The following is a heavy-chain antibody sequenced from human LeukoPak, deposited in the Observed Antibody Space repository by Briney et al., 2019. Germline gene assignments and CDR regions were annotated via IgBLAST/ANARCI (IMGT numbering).Heavy chain of an antibody. CDR1: GYSLSIGYY. CDR3: ARDKGSYYDSSGYYYYFDY. CDR2: MYRSGYT. D-gene: IGHD3-22*01. Sequence: SETLSLTCAVSGYSLSIGYYWGWIRQPPGKGLEWIGNMYRSGYTYYNPSLKSRVTISVDTSKNQFSLKLSSVTAADTAVYYCARDKGSYYDSSGYYYYFDYWGQGTLVTVSS. V-gene: IGHV4-38-2*02. J-gene: IGHJ4*02.